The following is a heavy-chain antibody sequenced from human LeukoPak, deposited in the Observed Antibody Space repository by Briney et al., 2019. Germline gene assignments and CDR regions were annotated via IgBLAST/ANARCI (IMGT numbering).Heavy chain of an antibody. CDR2: ISGSGGST. Sequence: PGGSLRLSCAASGFTFSSYAMSWVRQALGKGLEWVSGISGSGGSTYYADSVKGRFTISRDNSKNTLYLQMNSLRAEDTAVYYCAKGGEYSSSWYSLSGSSRTSFDPWGQGTLVTVSS. J-gene: IGHJ5*02. CDR3: AKGGEYSSSWYSLSGSSRTSFDP. D-gene: IGHD6-13*01. V-gene: IGHV3-23*01. CDR1: GFTFSSYA.